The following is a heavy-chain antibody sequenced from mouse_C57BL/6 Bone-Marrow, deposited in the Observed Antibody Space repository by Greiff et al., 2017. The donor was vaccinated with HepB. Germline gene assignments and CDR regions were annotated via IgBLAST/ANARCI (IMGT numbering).Heavy chain of an antibody. Sequence: VQLQHSVAELVRPGASVKLSCTASGFNIKNTYMHWVKQRPEQGLEWIGRIDPANGNTKYAPKFQGKATITADTSSNTAYLQLSSLTSEDTAIYYCARVLSTVVAHYYAMDYWGQGTSVTVSS. V-gene: IGHV14-3*01. D-gene: IGHD1-1*01. CDR3: ARVLSTVVAHYYAMDY. J-gene: IGHJ4*01. CDR1: GFNIKNTY. CDR2: IDPANGNT.